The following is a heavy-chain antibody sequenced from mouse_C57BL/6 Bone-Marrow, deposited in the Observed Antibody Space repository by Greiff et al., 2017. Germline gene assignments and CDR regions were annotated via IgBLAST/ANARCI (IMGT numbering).Heavy chain of an antibody. V-gene: IGHV1-74*01. CDR1: GYTLTSYW. D-gene: IGHD1-2*01. Sequence: QVQLPQPGAELVKPGASVKVSCKASGYTLTSYWMHRVKPRPGQGLEWIGGIHPSDSDTNYNQKFKGQATLTVDKSSSTAYLQLNSWTPEDAAVYYCARRPGFAYWGQGTLVTVSA. J-gene: IGHJ3*01. CDR2: IHPSDSDT. CDR3: ARRPGFAY.